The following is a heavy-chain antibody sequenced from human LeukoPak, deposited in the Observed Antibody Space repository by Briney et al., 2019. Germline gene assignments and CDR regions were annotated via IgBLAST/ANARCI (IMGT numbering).Heavy chain of an antibody. Sequence: GGSLRLSCAASGFTFSSYAMHWVRQAPGKGLEYVSAISSNGGSTYYANSVKGRFTISRDNSKNTLYLQMGSLRAEDMAVYYCARDGFGDSVAFDIWGQGTMVTVSS. CDR3: ARDGFGDSVAFDI. CDR2: ISSNGGST. J-gene: IGHJ3*02. CDR1: GFTFSSYA. D-gene: IGHD4-17*01. V-gene: IGHV3-64*01.